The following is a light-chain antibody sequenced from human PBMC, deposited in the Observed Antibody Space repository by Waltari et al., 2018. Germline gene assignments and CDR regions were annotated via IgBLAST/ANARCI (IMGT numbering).Light chain of an antibody. CDR3: QQRAYWSPH. CDR2: DAS. CDR1: DSVDTY. Sequence: EIVLTQSPATLSLSPGDRATLSCWATDSVDTYLAWYQHKSGQAPRLLIYDASNRASGIPDRFTGSGSGTHFTLTISSLEPEDFAVYYCQQRAYWSPHFGHGTRLEIK. V-gene: IGKV3-11*01. J-gene: IGKJ5*01.